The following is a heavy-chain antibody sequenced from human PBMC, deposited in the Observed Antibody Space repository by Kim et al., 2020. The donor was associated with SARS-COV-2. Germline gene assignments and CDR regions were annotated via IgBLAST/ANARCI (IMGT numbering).Heavy chain of an antibody. V-gene: IGHV3-9*01. CDR2: ISWNSGSI. D-gene: IGHD6-13*01. CDR1: GFTFDDYA. J-gene: IGHJ5*02. Sequence: GGSLRLSCAASGFTFDDYAMHWVRQAPGKGLEWVSGISWNSGSIGYADSVKGRFTISRDNAKNSLYLQMNSLRAEDTALYYCAKSAGGRYSSSWYGGLNWFDPWGQGTLVTVSS. CDR3: AKSAGGRYSSSWYGGLNWFDP.